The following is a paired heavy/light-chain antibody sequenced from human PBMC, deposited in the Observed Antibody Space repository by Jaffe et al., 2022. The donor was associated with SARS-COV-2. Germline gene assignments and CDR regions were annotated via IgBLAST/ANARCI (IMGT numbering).Heavy chain of an antibody. D-gene: IGHD5-12*01. CDR2: IREDGSEK. V-gene: IGHV3-7*01. CDR3: ARCLFSGGPGVDY. J-gene: IGHJ4*02. Sequence: EVHLVESGGGLVQPGGSLRLSCGASGFTFDRFWMTWVRQAPGKGLEWVANIREDGSEKYYVDSVKGRFTISRDNAKNSVCLQMDSLRVDDTAVYYCARCLFSGGPGVDYWGQGTLVTVSS. CDR1: GFTFDRFW.
Light chain of an antibody. J-gene: IGLJ1*01. CDR1: ALPKQY. Sequence: SYELTQPPSVSVSPGQTARITCSGDALPKQYAYWYQQKPGQAPVLVMYKDSERPSGTPERFSGASSGTTVTLTISGVQAEDEADYYCQTADSSGTYYVFGTGTKVTVL. CDR3: QTADSSGTYYV. V-gene: IGLV3-25*03. CDR2: KDS.